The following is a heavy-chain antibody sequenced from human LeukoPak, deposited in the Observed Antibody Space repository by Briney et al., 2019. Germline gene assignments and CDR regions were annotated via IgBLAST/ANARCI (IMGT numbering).Heavy chain of an antibody. D-gene: IGHD6-13*01. V-gene: IGHV4-34*01. Sequence: PSETLSLTCAVYGGSFSGYYWSWIRQPPGKGLEWIGEINHIGSTNYNPSLKSRVTISVDTSKNQFSLKLSSVTAADTAVYYCARDTSGYSSSWKYWGQGTLVTVSS. J-gene: IGHJ4*02. CDR2: INHIGST. CDR1: GGSFSGYY. CDR3: ARDTSGYSSSWKY.